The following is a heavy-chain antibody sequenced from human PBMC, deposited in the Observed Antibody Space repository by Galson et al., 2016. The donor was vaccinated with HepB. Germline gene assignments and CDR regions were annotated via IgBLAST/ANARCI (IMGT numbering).Heavy chain of an antibody. CDR1: GASISGYY. Sequence: ETLSLTCTVSGASISGYYLSWLRQPPGKGLAWIGYIYYSGRTNYNPSLKSRVTISVDTSKNPFSLKLSSVTAADTAVYYCARDDSGGWYGFHYGLDVWGQGTTVTVSS. CDR3: ARDDSGGWYGFHYGLDV. D-gene: IGHD6-19*01. CDR2: IYYSGRT. V-gene: IGHV4-59*01. J-gene: IGHJ6*02.